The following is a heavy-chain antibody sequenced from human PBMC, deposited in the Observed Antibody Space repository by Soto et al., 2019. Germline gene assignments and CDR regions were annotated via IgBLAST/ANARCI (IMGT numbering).Heavy chain of an antibody. CDR1: GGSISSYY. Sequence: PSETLSLTCTVSGGSISSYYWSWIRQPPGKGLEWIGYIYYSGSTNYNPSLKSRVAISVDTSKNQFSLKLSSVTAADTAVYYCARSFGVVTDFDYWGQGTLVTVSS. D-gene: IGHD3-3*01. CDR2: IYYSGST. CDR3: ARSFGVVTDFDY. J-gene: IGHJ4*02. V-gene: IGHV4-59*01.